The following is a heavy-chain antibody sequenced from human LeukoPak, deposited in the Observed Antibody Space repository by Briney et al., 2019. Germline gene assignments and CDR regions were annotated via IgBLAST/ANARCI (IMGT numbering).Heavy chain of an antibody. CDR2: ISGSGGST. V-gene: IGHV3-23*01. J-gene: IGHJ4*02. CDR1: GFTFSSYA. D-gene: IGHD3-10*01. Sequence: PGGSLRLSCAASGFTFSSYAMSWVRQAPGKGLEWVSAISGSGGSTYYADSVKGRFTIPRDNSKNTLYLQMNSLRAEDTAVYYCAKDLIPTYGSGSYSVYWGQGTLVTVSS. CDR3: AKDLIPTYGSGSYSVY.